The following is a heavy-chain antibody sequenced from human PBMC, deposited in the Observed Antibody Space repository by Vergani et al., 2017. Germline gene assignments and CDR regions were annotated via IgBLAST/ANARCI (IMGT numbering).Heavy chain of an antibody. D-gene: IGHD2-8*01. Sequence: EVLLVESGGGLVQPGGSLRLSCAASGFTFSAYWMNWVRQAPGKGLEWVANIKQDGSEKYYVDSVKGRFTISRDNANNLVYLQMSSVRADDTAVYYCARSGYCAHGVCYMTYYYYMDVWGKGTGVTVSS. V-gene: IGHV3-7*01. CDR2: IKQDGSEK. CDR3: ARSGYCAHGVCYMTYYYYMDV. CDR1: GFTFSAYW. J-gene: IGHJ6*03.